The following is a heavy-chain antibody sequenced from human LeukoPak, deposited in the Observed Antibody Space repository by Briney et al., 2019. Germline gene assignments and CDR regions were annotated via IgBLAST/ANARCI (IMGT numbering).Heavy chain of an antibody. CDR2: IYYSGST. D-gene: IGHD5-12*01. Sequence: SETRSLTCTVSGGSISSYYWSWIRQPPGKGLEWIGYIYYSGSTNYNPSLKSRVTISVDTSKNQFSLKLSSVTAADTAVYYCARGAGSGYEYYYYGMDVWGQGTTVTVSS. CDR3: ARGAGSGYEYYYYGMDV. V-gene: IGHV4-59*01. J-gene: IGHJ6*02. CDR1: GGSISSYY.